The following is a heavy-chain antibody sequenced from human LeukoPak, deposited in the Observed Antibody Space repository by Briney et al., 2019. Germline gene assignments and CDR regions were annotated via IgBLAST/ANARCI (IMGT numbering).Heavy chain of an antibody. Sequence: SQTLSLTCTVSGGSISDAAYYWSWIRQHPGEGLEWIGYIYFSGSTSYNPSLKSRVTISLDTSKNQFSLKLSSVTAADTAVYYCASGYCSSTSCGNYWYFDLWGRGTLVTVSS. CDR1: GGSISDAAYY. CDR3: ASGYCSSTSCGNYWYFDL. J-gene: IGHJ2*01. V-gene: IGHV4-31*03. D-gene: IGHD2-2*01. CDR2: IYFSGST.